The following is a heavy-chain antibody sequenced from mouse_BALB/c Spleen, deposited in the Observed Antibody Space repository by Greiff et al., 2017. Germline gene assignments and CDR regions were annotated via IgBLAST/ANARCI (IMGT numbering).Heavy chain of an antibody. J-gene: IGHJ3*01. CDR1: GYTFSSYW. D-gene: IGHD1-1*01. Sequence: VQLQQSGAELMKPGASVKISCKATGYTFSSYWIEWVKQRPGHGLEWIGEILPGSGSTNYNEKFKGKATFTADTSSNTAYMQLSSLTSEDSAVYYCARRITTVPFAYWGQGTLVTVSA. CDR2: ILPGSGST. CDR3: ARRITTVPFAY. V-gene: IGHV1-9*01.